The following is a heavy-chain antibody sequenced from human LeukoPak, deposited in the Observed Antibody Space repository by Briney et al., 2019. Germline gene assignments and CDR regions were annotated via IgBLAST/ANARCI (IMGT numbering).Heavy chain of an antibody. CDR2: IQNDGNKK. V-gene: IGHV3-33*01. CDR1: GFTFRSIG. D-gene: IGHD3-16*01. CDR3: ARDIWGRDYCYFDH. J-gene: IGHJ4*02. Sequence: GRSLRLPCVGSGFTFRSIGMHWVRQAPGKGLEWVAFIQNDGNKKDYADSVKGRFIISRDDSKNTVFLQMDSLRAEDTAVYHCARDIWGRDYCYFDHWGQGTLVTVFS.